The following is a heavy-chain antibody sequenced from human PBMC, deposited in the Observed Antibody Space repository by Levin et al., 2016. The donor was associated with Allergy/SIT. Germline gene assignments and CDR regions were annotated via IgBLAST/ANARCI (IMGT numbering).Heavy chain of an antibody. Sequence: WIRQPPGKALEWLARIDWDDDKYYSTSLKTRLTISKDTSKNQVVLTMTNMDPVDTATYYCARSPTITMVRDEWGYYYYGMDVWGQGTTVTVSS. D-gene: IGHD3-10*01. J-gene: IGHJ6*02. CDR3: ARSPTITMVRDEWGYYYYGMDV. CDR2: IDWDDDK. V-gene: IGHV2-70*11.